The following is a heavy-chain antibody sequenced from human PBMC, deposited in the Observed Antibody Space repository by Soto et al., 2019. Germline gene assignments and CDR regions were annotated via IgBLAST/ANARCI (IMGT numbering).Heavy chain of an antibody. Sequence: PSETLSLTCTVSGGSISSSSYYWGWIRQPPGKGLEWIGSIYYSGSTYYNPSLKSRVTISVDTSKNQFSLKLSSVTAADTAVYYCARHISIGSSGYYYLEYFDYWGQGTLVTVSS. J-gene: IGHJ4*02. CDR3: ARHISIGSSGYYYLEYFDY. CDR2: IYYSGST. V-gene: IGHV4-39*01. CDR1: GGSISSSSYY. D-gene: IGHD3-22*01.